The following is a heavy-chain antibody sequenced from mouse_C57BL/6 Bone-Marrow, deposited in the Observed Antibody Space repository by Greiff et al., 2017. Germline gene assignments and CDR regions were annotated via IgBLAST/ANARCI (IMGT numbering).Heavy chain of an antibody. V-gene: IGHV1-61*01. Sequence: VQLQQSGAELVRPGSSVKLSCKASGYTFTSYWMDWVKQRPGQGLEWIGNIYPSDSETHYNQKFKDKATLTVDKSSSTAYMQLSSLTSEDSAVYYCARRGSYYSYAMDYWGQGTSVTVSS. CDR2: IYPSDSET. J-gene: IGHJ4*01. D-gene: IGHD2-12*01. CDR3: ARRGSYYSYAMDY. CDR1: GYTFTSYW.